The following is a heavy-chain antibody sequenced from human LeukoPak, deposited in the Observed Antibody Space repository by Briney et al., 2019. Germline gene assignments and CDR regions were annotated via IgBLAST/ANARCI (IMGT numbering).Heavy chain of an antibody. Sequence: ASVKVSCKASGYTFTGYYMHWVRQAPGQGLEWMGRINPNSGGTNYAQKFQGRVTMTRDTSTSTAYMELSRLRSDDTAVYYCARVPEWFGELLEHFDYWGQGTLVTVSS. CDR1: GYTFTGYY. D-gene: IGHD3-10*01. J-gene: IGHJ4*02. CDR2: INPNSGGT. CDR3: ARVPEWFGELLEHFDY. V-gene: IGHV1-2*06.